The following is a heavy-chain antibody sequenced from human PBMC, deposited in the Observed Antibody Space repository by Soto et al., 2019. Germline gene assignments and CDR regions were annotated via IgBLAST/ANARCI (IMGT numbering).Heavy chain of an antibody. V-gene: IGHV4-59*01. CDR1: GGSISSYY. J-gene: IGHJ6*03. D-gene: IGHD2-2*01. Sequence: PSETLSLTCTVSGGSISSYYWSWIRQPPGKGLEWIGYIYYSGSTNYNPSLKSRVTISVDTSKNQFSLKLSSVTAADTAVYYCAREQAGYCSSTSCYEPYYYYYYMDVWGKGTTVTVSS. CDR2: IYYSGST. CDR3: AREQAGYCSSTSCYEPYYYYYYMDV.